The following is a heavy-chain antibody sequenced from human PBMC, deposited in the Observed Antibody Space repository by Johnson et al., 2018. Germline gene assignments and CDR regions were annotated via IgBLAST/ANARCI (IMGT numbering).Heavy chain of an antibody. D-gene: IGHD1-14*01. Sequence: EVQLVETGGGLVQPGGSLKLSCAASGLIFSGSTMHWVRQASGKGLEWVGRIRSKANSYATAYAASVKGRFTISRDDSKNTAYRQMNRLKTEDTAVYYCTRPRRGTGDAFDIWGQGTMVTVSS. V-gene: IGHV3-73*01. CDR3: TRPRRGTGDAFDI. CDR2: IRSKANSYAT. J-gene: IGHJ3*02. CDR1: GLIFSGST.